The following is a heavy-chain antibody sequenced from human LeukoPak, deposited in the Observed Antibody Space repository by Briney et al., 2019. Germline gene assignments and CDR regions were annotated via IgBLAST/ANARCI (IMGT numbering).Heavy chain of an antibody. D-gene: IGHD4-17*01. Sequence: SETLSLTCAVYGVSFSGYYWSWIRQPPGKGLEWIGEINHSGSTNYNPSLKSRVTISVDKSKNQFSLKLSSVTAADTAVYYCARVTTVTTYFGMDVWGQGTTVTVSS. J-gene: IGHJ6*02. CDR3: ARVTTVTTYFGMDV. CDR2: INHSGST. CDR1: GVSFSGYY. V-gene: IGHV4-34*01.